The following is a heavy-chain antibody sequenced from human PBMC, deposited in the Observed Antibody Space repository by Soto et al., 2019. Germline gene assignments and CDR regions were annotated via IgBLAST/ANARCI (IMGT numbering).Heavy chain of an antibody. CDR1: ALLPSSYG. Sequence: QSGGALRLSCAPYALLPSSYGMHWVGQAPGNALDWVPVISYDGSNKYYADSVQGRLTISRDNSKNTLYLQMNSLRAEDTAVYYCAKDSPPYPHDYDSSGSPSSAFDIWGQGTMVTGSS. D-gene: IGHD3-22*01. J-gene: IGHJ3*02. CDR2: ISYDGSNK. CDR3: AKDSPPYPHDYDSSGSPSSAFDI. V-gene: IGHV3-30*18.